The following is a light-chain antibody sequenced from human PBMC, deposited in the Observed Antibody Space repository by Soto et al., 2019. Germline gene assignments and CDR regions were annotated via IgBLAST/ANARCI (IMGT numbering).Light chain of an antibody. CDR2: DVS. V-gene: IGLV2-14*03. J-gene: IGLJ1*01. CDR3: SSYTAYPTYV. CDR1: DSDVGAFNY. Sequence: QSALTQPASVSGAPGQSITISCTGTDSDVGAFNYVSWYQQFAGKAPKLIIYDVSSRPSGISNRFSGSKSDNTASLTISGLQAEDEADYFCSSYTAYPTYVFGTGTQLTVL.